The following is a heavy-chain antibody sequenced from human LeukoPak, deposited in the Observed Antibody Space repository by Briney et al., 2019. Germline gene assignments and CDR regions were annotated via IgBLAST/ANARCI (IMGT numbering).Heavy chain of an antibody. D-gene: IGHD3-9*01. Sequence: PSETLSLTCTVSGGSISSGDYYWSWIRQPPGKGLEWIGYIYYSGSTYYNPSLKSRVTISVDTSKNQFSLKLSSVTAADTAVYYCARVQGGYDILTGYYRGYSDYWGQGTLVTVSS. CDR2: IYYSGST. V-gene: IGHV4-30-4*01. CDR1: GGSISSGDYY. CDR3: ARVQGGYDILTGYYRGYSDY. J-gene: IGHJ4*02.